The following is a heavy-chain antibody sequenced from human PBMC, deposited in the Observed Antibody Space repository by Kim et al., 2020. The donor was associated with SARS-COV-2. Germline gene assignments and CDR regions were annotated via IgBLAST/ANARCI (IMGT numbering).Heavy chain of an antibody. CDR2: TSYDESNK. Sequence: GGSLRLSCAASGFTFSNYGIHWVRQAPGKGLEWVAHTSYDESNKYYADSVEGRFTISRDNSKNTLYLQMNTLRVDDTAVYYCAREGSSGSLPDSWGQGTRVTVSS. J-gene: IGHJ4*02. V-gene: IGHV3-30*03. CDR1: GFTFSNYG. CDR3: AREGSSGSLPDS. D-gene: IGHD3-10*01.